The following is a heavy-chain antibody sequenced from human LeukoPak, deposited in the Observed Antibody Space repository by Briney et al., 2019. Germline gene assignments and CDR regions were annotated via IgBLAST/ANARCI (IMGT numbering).Heavy chain of an antibody. CDR1: GFTFSNCA. CDR3: AKDVWRYSGSYYDFDY. V-gene: IGHV3-23*01. J-gene: IGHJ4*02. Sequence: GGSLRLSCAASGFTFSNCAMSWVRQAPGKGLEWVSGINLSGSSTYYADSVKGRFTISRDNSKNTLYLQMNSLRAEDTAVYYCAKDVWRYSGSYYDFDYWGQGTLVTVSS. CDR2: INLSGSST. D-gene: IGHD1-26*01.